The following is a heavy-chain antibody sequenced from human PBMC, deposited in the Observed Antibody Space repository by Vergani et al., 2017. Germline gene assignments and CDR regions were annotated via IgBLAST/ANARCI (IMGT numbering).Heavy chain of an antibody. CDR2: MNPNSGNT. Sequence: VQLVQSGAEVKKPGESLKISCKGSGYSFTSYWIGWVRQMPGKGLEWMGWMNPNSGNTGYAQKFQGRVTMTRNTSISTAYMELSSLRSEDTAVYYCARYPAAAGKHWFDPWGQGTLVTVSS. CDR1: GYSFTSYW. V-gene: IGHV1-8*02. D-gene: IGHD6-13*01. CDR3: ARYPAAAGKHWFDP. J-gene: IGHJ5*02.